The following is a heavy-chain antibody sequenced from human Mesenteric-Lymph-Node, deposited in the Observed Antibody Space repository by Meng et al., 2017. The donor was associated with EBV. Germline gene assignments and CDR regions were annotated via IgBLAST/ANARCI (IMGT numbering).Heavy chain of an antibody. D-gene: IGHD4-23*01. J-gene: IGHJ4*02. Sequence: QTWCAGPLKPSEYVYLTCDAYGDSFIGYLGSWIRQPLGKGLEWIGEINHSGGTNYNTSLESRGHISVDASKNHFSLKVRSVTAADTAVYYCARGGGVLTPLDYWGQGGLVTVSS. CDR1: GDSFIGYL. CDR3: ARGGGVLTPLDY. V-gene: IGHV4-34*01. CDR2: INHSGGT.